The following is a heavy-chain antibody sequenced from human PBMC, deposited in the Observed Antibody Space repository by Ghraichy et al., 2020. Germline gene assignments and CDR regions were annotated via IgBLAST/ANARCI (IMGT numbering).Heavy chain of an antibody. CDR3: ARVIAVAGTGYYYYYYGMDV. Sequence: SETLSLTCTVSGGSISSYYWSWIRQPPGKGLEWIGYIYYSGSTNYNPSLKSRVTISVDTSKNQFSLKLSSVTAADTAVYYCARVIAVAGTGYYYYYYGMDVWGQGTTVTVSS. CDR1: GGSISSYY. V-gene: IGHV4-59*01. J-gene: IGHJ6*02. D-gene: IGHD6-19*01. CDR2: IYYSGST.